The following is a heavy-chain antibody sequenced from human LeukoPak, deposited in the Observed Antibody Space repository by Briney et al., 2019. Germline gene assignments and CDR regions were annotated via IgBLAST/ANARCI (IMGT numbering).Heavy chain of an antibody. V-gene: IGHV3-30*18. CDR2: ISYDVSNK. J-gene: IGHJ4*02. CDR1: GFTFSSYG. CDR3: AKDWGYYYDSSGYSDY. Sequence: QPGGSLRLSCAASGFTFSSYGMHWVRQAPGKGLEWVAVISYDVSNKYYADSVKGRFTISRDNSKSTLYLQMNSLRAEDTAVYYCAKDWGYYYDSSGYSDYWGQGTLVTVSS. D-gene: IGHD3-22*01.